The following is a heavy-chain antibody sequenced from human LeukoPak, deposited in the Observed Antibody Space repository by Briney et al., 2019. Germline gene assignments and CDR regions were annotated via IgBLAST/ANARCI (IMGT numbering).Heavy chain of an antibody. CDR1: GLTFSDYS. CDR3: TRGQYSYGPFDY. Sequence: GGSLRLSCGVSGLTFSDYSMTWVRQAPGKGLEWVSAISGSGGSTYYADSVKGWFTISRDNSKNTLYLQMNSLRAEDTAVYYCTRGQYSYGPFDYWGQGTLVTVSS. CDR2: ISGSGGST. V-gene: IGHV3-23*01. J-gene: IGHJ4*02. D-gene: IGHD5-18*01.